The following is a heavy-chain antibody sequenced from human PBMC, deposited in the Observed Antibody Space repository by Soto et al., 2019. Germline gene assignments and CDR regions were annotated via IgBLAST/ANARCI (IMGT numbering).Heavy chain of an antibody. J-gene: IGHJ5*02. CDR3: ETTYRSGYDGWFDN. CDR1: GGSISTHS. CDR2: MYNGGTM. Sequence: QVQLQESGPGLVKPSETLSLTCTVSGGSISTHSWSWIRQPPVKVLEWIAFMYNGGTMHSNPSLKSRVTISVDTYQNQFSLKLSSVTAAYTAVYYCETTYRSGYDGWFDNCGQGTLGTFSS. D-gene: IGHD3-3*01. V-gene: IGHV4-59*08.